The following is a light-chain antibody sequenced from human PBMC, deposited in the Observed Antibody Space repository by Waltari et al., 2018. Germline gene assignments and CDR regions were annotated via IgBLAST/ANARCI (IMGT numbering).Light chain of an antibody. CDR3: SSYAGSSKGV. CDR2: AAR. J-gene: IGLJ2*01. CDR1: SSDVGNYKR. Sequence: QSALTQPASVSRSPGQSITISCTGTSSDVGNYKRFSWYQQPPGQAPKLMIYAARKRPSGVSDLFSGSKAGDMAFLTISGLQPEDEAEYFCSSYAGSSKGVFGGGTKVTVL. V-gene: IGLV2-23*01.